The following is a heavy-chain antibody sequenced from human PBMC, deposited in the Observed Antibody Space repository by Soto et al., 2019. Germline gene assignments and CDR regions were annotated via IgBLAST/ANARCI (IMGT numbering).Heavy chain of an antibody. CDR3: ARDLARSGGGCCNWFDP. CDR1: GFTVSSNY. V-gene: IGHV3-66*01. CDR2: IYSGGST. Sequence: EVQLVESGGGLVQPGGSLRLSCAASGFTVSSNYMSWVRQAPGKGLEWVSVIYSGGSTYYADSVKGRFTISRDNSKNTLYLQMNSLRGEDTAVDYCARDLARSGGGCCNWFDPWGQGTLVTVSS. D-gene: IGHD2-15*01. J-gene: IGHJ5*02.